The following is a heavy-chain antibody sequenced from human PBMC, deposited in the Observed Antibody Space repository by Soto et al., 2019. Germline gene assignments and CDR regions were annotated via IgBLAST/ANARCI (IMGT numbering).Heavy chain of an antibody. Sequence: SETLSLTCTVSGGSINSYYWTWIRQPPGKGLEWIGYFSYSGSTNYNPSLKSRVTISVDTSKNQFSLRLSSVTAADTAMYFCARDRNPDSASYYYYFDYWGQGTLLTVSS. J-gene: IGHJ4*02. CDR2: FSYSGST. D-gene: IGHD1-26*01. V-gene: IGHV4-59*01. CDR3: ARDRNPDSASYYYYFDY. CDR1: GGSINSYY.